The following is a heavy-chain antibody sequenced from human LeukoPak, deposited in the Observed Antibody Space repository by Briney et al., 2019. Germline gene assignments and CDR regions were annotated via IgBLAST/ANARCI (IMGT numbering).Heavy chain of an antibody. CDR2: IWYDGSNK. CDR3: ARGGVGPSYYDIRDAFDI. D-gene: IGHD1-26*01. J-gene: IGHJ3*02. V-gene: IGHV3-33*01. Sequence: AGSLRLSCAASGFTFSSYGMHWVRQAPGKGLGWVAVIWYDGSNKYYADSVKGRFTISRDNSTNTLYLQMNSLRAEDTAVYYCARGGVGPSYYDIRDAFDIWGHGTMVTVSS. CDR1: GFTFSSYG.